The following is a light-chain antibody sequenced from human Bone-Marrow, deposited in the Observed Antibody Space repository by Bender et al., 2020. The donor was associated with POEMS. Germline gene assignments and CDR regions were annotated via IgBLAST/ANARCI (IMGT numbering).Light chain of an antibody. CDR2: YDD. CDR1: SSNIGNHG. V-gene: IGLV1-36*01. CDR3: SSYSASATLGV. Sequence: QSVVTQPPSLSEAPRQRVTISCSGSSSNIGNHGVNWYQQLPGEAPKLLIYYDDLLTPGVSDRFSASKSGTSASLAISELQSEDEALYYCSSYSASATLGVFGSGTKVTVL. J-gene: IGLJ1*01.